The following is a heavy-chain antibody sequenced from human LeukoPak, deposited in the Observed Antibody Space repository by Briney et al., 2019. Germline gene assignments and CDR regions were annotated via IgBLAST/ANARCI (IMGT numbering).Heavy chain of an antibody. CDR2: INPNSGGT. CDR3: ARADRLDGGPYLIGP. Sequence: ASVKVSCKTSGYSFTDYYMHWVRQGPGQGLGWMGWINPNSGGTSSAQKFQGRVTMTRDTSITTVYMEVSWLTSDDTGIYYCARADRLDGGPYLIGPWGQGTLVTVSS. J-gene: IGHJ5*02. D-gene: IGHD2-21*01. CDR1: GYSFTDYY. V-gene: IGHV1-2*02.